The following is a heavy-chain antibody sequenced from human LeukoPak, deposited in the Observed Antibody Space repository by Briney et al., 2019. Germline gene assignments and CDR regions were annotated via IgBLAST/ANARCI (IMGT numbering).Heavy chain of an antibody. Sequence: ASETLSLTCTVSGYSITSGYKWGWIRQPLGSGLEWIASFSHSGRTCYNPSLRSRLTISVDSSEHQLSLKLSSVTAADTAVYYCARGTYASGSYDYWGQGALVTVSS. V-gene: IGHV4-38-2*02. CDR1: GYSITSGYK. D-gene: IGHD3-10*01. CDR3: ARGTYASGSYDY. CDR2: FSHSGRT. J-gene: IGHJ4*02.